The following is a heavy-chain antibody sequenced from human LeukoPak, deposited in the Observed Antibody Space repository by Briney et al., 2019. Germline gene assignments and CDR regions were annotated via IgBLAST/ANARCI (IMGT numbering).Heavy chain of an antibody. CDR1: GGSFSGYY. CDR2: INHSGST. J-gene: IGHJ6*02. V-gene: IGHV4-34*01. Sequence: SETLSLTCAVYGGSFSGYYWSWIRQPPGKGLEWIGEINHSGSTNYNPSLKSRVTISVDTSKNQFSLKLSSVTAADTAVYYCANRGKVNSSGWYRVYYYGMDVWGQGTTVTVSS. CDR3: ANRGKVNSSGWYRVYYYGMDV. D-gene: IGHD6-19*01.